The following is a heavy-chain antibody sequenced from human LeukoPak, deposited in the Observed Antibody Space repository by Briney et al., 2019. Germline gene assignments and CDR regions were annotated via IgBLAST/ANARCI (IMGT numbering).Heavy chain of an antibody. CDR3: ARDLQRYCSSTSCPNWFDP. CDR1: GGSFSGYY. J-gene: IGHJ5*02. CDR2: INHSGST. Sequence: SETLSLTCAVYGGSFSGYYWSWIRQPPGKGLEWIGEINHSGSTNYNPSLKSRVTISVDTSKNQSSLKLSSVTAADTAVYYCARDLQRYCSSTSCPNWFDPWGQGTLVTVSS. D-gene: IGHD2-2*01. V-gene: IGHV4-34*01.